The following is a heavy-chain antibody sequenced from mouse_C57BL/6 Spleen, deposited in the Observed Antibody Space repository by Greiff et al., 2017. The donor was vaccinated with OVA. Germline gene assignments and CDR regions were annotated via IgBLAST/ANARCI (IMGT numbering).Heavy chain of an antibody. CDR2: ISYDGSN. Sequence: EVKLQESGPGLVKPSQSLSLTCSVTGYSITSGYYWNWIRQFPGNKLEWMGYISYDGSNNYNPSLKNRISITRDTSKNQFFLKLNSVTTEDTATYYCARDAPPYFDYWGQGTTLTVSS. J-gene: IGHJ2*01. V-gene: IGHV3-6*01. CDR1: GYSITSGYY. CDR3: ARDAPPYFDY.